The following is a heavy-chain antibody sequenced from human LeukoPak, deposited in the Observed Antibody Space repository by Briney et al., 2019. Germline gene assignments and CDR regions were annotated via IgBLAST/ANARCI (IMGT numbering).Heavy chain of an antibody. CDR3: AKVPHSWGLFDS. J-gene: IGHJ4*02. V-gene: IGHV3-30*02. CDR2: IRYDGSNK. Sequence: GGSLRLSCAASGFTFSSYGTHWIRQAPGKGLEWVAFIRYDGSNKYYADSVKGRFTVSRDNSKNTLYLQMDSLRTEDTAVYYCAKVPHSWGLFDSWGQGTLVTVSS. D-gene: IGHD3-16*01. CDR1: GFTFSSYG.